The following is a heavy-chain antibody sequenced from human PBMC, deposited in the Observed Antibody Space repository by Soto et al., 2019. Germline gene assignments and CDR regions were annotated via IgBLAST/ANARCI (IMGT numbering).Heavy chain of an antibody. D-gene: IGHD3-3*02. V-gene: IGHV1-69*12. CDR2: IMPIFRTA. CDR1: GGTFSTAA. Sequence: QVQVVQSGAEMKKPGSSVKVSCKTSGGTFSTAAISWVRQAPGQGLEWMGGIMPIFRTADYAQKFQGRVTITADESATTAYLELSSLRSEDTAVYYCARDKDPAPLGGNYYYIMDVWGQGTTVTVTS. J-gene: IGHJ6*02. CDR3: ARDKDPAPLGGNYYYIMDV.